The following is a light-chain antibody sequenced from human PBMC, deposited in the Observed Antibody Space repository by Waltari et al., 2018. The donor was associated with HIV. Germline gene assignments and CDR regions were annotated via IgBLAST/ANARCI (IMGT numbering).Light chain of an antibody. V-gene: IGLV2-8*01. CDR3: SSYAGSNNVYVV. J-gene: IGLJ2*01. Sequence: QSALTQPPSASGSPGQSVTISCTGTSSDVGGYNYVSWYQQHPGKAPKLMIYEVSKRPSGVPDGFAGSKSGNTASLTVSGLRAEDEADYYCSSYAGSNNVYVVFGGGTKLTVL. CDR1: SSDVGGYNY. CDR2: EVS.